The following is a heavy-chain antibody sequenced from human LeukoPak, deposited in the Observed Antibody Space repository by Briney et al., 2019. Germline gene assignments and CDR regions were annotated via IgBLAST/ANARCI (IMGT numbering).Heavy chain of an antibody. CDR1: GASISSYY. Sequence: PSETLSLTCTVSGASISSYYWSWIRQPPGKGLGWIGDIYYGGSTNYNPSLNSRVTISVDTSKNQFSLRLSSVTAADTAVYYCARHRYYYDSSGYYYQPWGQGTLVTVSS. CDR2: IYYGGST. CDR3: ARHRYYYDSSGYYYQP. J-gene: IGHJ5*02. D-gene: IGHD3-22*01. V-gene: IGHV4-59*01.